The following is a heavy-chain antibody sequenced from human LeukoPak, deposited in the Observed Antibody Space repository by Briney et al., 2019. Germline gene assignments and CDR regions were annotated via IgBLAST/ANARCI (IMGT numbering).Heavy chain of an antibody. CDR3: ARGQFSDTAMVQKYYYMDV. J-gene: IGHJ6*03. V-gene: IGHV1-69*05. CDR2: VIPIFGTS. CDR1: GGAFSRYA. D-gene: IGHD5-18*01. Sequence: GASVKVSCKASGGAFSRYAISWARQAPGQGLEWMGGVIPIFGTSSYAEKFRGRVTLTTDESTTTAYMELRNLRSGDTAVYYCARGQFSDTAMVQKYYYMDVWGKGTTVIVSS.